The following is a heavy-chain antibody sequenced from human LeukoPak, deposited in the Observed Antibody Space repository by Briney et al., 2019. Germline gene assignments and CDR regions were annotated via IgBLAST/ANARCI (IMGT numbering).Heavy chain of an antibody. Sequence: SVKVSCKASGGTFSSYAISWVRQAPGQGLEWMGGIIPIFGTANYAQKFQGRVTITADESTSTAYMELSSLRSEDTAVYYCAGRAVCGGDCYSRWFDPWGQGTLVTVSS. V-gene: IGHV1-69*13. CDR2: IIPIFGTA. D-gene: IGHD2-21*02. J-gene: IGHJ5*02. CDR1: GGTFSSYA. CDR3: AGRAVCGGDCYSRWFDP.